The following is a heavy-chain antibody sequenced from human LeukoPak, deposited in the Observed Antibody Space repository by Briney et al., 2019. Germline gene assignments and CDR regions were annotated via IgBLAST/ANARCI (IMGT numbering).Heavy chain of an antibody. D-gene: IGHD2-2*01. V-gene: IGHV3-21*01. J-gene: IGHJ4*02. Sequence: GGSLRLSCAASGFTFSSYSMNWVRQAPGKGLEWVSSISSSSSYIYYAVSVKGRFTISRDNAKNSLYLQMNSLRAEDTAVYYCARDNKVVPAATYDYWGQGTLVTVSS. CDR3: ARDNKVVPAATYDY. CDR1: GFTFSSYS. CDR2: ISSSSSYI.